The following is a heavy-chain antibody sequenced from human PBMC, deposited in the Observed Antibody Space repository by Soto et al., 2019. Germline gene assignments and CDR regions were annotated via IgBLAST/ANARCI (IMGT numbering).Heavy chain of an antibody. J-gene: IGHJ5*02. D-gene: IGHD3-3*01. CDR1: GGSFSGYY. Sequence: AETLSLTCAVYGGSFSGYYWSWIRQPPGKGLEWIGEINHSGSTNYNPSLKSRVTISVDTSKNQFSLKLSSVTAADTAVYYCARVGKFGYYDFWSGYGWFDPWGQGTLVTVSS. V-gene: IGHV4-34*01. CDR2: INHSGST. CDR3: ARVGKFGYYDFWSGYGWFDP.